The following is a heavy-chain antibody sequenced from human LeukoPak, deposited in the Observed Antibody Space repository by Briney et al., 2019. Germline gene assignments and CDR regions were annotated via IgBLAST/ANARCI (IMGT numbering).Heavy chain of an antibody. Sequence: GGSLRLSCAASGFTFSNAWMSWVRQAPGKGLEWVGRIKSKTDGGTTDYAAPVKGRSTISRDDSKNTLYLQMNSLKTEDTAVYYCTSLYYYDSSGYYYPYYFDYWGQGTLVTVSS. CDR1: GFTFSNAW. J-gene: IGHJ4*02. V-gene: IGHV3-15*01. CDR3: TSLYYYDSSGYYYPYYFDY. D-gene: IGHD3-22*01. CDR2: IKSKTDGGTT.